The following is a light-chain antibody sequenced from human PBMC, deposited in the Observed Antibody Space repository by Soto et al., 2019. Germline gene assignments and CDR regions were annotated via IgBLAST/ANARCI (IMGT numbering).Light chain of an antibody. Sequence: ENVLTQSPVTLSLSPGERATLSCRASQSVTSNKADWFQQKPGQAPRLLIRAASSRATGIPDRFRGSGSATDVTLTISRLEPEDFAVYYCQQYGSPPPYTFGQGTKLEIK. J-gene: IGKJ2*01. V-gene: IGKV3-20*01. CDR2: AAS. CDR3: QQYGSPPPYT. CDR1: QSVTSNK.